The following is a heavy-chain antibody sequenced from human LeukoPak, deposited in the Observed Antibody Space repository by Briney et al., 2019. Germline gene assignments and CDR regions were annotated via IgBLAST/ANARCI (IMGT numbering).Heavy chain of an antibody. CDR3: ARDCSSTSCYDYYYYYGMDV. V-gene: IGHV1-18*01. D-gene: IGHD2-2*01. Sequence: ASVKVSCKASGYTFTSYGISWVRQAPGQGLEWMGWISAHNGNTNYAQKLQGRVTMTTDTSTSTAYMELRSLRSDDTAVYYCARDCSSTSCYDYYYYYGMDVWGQGTTVTVSS. CDR1: GYTFTSYG. CDR2: ISAHNGNT. J-gene: IGHJ6*02.